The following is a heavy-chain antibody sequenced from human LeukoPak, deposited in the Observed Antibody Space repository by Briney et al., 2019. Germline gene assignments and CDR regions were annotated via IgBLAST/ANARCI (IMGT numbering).Heavy chain of an antibody. J-gene: IGHJ3*02. CDR1: GYTFTSYD. Sequence: ASVTVSCTASGYTFTSYDINWVRQATGQGLEWMGWMNPNSGNTGYAQKFQGRVTITRNTSISTAYMELSSLRSEDTAVYYCARSHDYGGTDAFDIWGQGTMVTVSS. D-gene: IGHD4-23*01. CDR3: ARSHDYGGTDAFDI. V-gene: IGHV1-8*03. CDR2: MNPNSGNT.